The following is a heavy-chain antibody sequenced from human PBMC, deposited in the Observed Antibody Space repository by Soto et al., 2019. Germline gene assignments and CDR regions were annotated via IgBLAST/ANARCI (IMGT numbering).Heavy chain of an antibody. V-gene: IGHV3-23*01. J-gene: IGHJ6*02. Sequence: EVQLLESGGGLVQPGGSLRLSCAASGFTFSSYAMSWVRQAPGKGLEWVSAISGSGGSTYYADSVKGRFTISRDNSKNTLYLQMNGLKAGDTAVYDCAKDVGGALGFHYGMAVGGQGTTVTVSS. CDR3: AKDVGGALGFHYGMAV. CDR1: GFTFSSYA. CDR2: ISGSGGST. D-gene: IGHD3-16*01.